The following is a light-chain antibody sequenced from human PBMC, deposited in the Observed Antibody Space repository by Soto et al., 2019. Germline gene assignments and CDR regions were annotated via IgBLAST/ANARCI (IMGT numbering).Light chain of an antibody. J-gene: IGKJ1*01. V-gene: IGKV3-15*01. CDR1: QSVSSN. CDR2: GAS. CDR3: QQHNNWPPWT. Sequence: EIVMTQSPATLSVSPGERATLSCRASQSVSSNLAWYQQKPGQAPRLLMYGASTRATGIPDSFSDSGSGTEFTLIISSLQSEDFAVYYCQQHNNWPPWTLGQGTKVEIK.